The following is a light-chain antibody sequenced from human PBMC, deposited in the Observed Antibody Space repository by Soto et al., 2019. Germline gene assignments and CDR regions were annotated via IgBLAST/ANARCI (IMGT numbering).Light chain of an antibody. J-gene: IGKJ1*01. CDR3: QQNFSIQGT. CDR1: QSISSY. Sequence: DIQMTQSPSSLSASVGDRVTITCRASQSISSYLNWYQQKPGKAPKRLIYSVSSIQSGVPSRFRGSGSGTDFTLTISSLQPEDFATYYCQQNFSIQGTFGQGTKVDIK. V-gene: IGKV1-39*01. CDR2: SVS.